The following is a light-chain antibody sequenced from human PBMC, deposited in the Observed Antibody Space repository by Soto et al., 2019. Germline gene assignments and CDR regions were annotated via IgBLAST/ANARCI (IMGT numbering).Light chain of an antibody. CDR3: QQFNSYPS. CDR1: QGISSA. Sequence: ALQLTQSPSSLSASVGDRVAITCRASQGISSALAWYQQKPGKLPKLLIYDASSLESGVPSRFTGTTSGTDFTLTISNLQPEDFATYYCQQFNSYPSFGGGTKVEIK. V-gene: IGKV1-13*02. J-gene: IGKJ4*01. CDR2: DAS.